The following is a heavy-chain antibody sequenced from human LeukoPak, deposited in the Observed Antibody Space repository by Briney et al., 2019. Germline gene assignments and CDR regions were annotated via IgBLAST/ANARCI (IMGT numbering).Heavy chain of an antibody. J-gene: IGHJ4*02. CDR2: ISGSGGST. Sequence: GGSLRLSCAASGFTFSSYAMSWVRQAPGKGLEWVSAISGSGGSTYYADSVKGRFTISRDNSKNTLYLQMNSLRAEDTAVYYCAKDLGYCSGGSCHIAVARVFDYWGQGTLVTVSS. CDR3: AKDLGYCSGGSCHIAVARVFDY. V-gene: IGHV3-23*01. CDR1: GFTFSSYA. D-gene: IGHD2-15*01.